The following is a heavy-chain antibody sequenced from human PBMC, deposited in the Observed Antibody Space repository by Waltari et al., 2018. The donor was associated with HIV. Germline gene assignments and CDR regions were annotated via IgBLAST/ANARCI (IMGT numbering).Heavy chain of an antibody. CDR1: GGSISSYY. J-gene: IGHJ6*02. V-gene: IGHV4-4*07. CDR2: NYPSGST. D-gene: IGHD2-15*01. Sequence: QVQLQESGPGLVKPSETLSLTCTVSGGSISSYYWRWIRQPAGKGLEWLGLNYPSGSTNYNPSLKSRVTMSVGTSKNQFSLKLSSVTAADTAVYYCAGGGTGMVVAARSDYYYYYGMDVWGQGTTVTVSS. CDR3: AGGGTGMVVAARSDYYYYYGMDV.